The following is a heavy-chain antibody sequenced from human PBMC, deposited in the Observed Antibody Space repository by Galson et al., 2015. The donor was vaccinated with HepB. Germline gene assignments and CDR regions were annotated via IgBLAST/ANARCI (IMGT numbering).Heavy chain of an antibody. V-gene: IGHV1-24*01. CDR2: FDPEDGET. CDR3: ATSPGATNYYGMDV. J-gene: IGHJ6*02. CDR1: GYTLTELS. D-gene: IGHD4/OR15-4a*01. Sequence: SVKVSCKVSGYTLTELSMHWVRQAPGKGLEWMGGFDPEDGETIYAQKFQGRVTMTEDTSTDTAYMELSSLRSEDTAVYYCATSPGATNYYGMDVWGQGTTVTVPS.